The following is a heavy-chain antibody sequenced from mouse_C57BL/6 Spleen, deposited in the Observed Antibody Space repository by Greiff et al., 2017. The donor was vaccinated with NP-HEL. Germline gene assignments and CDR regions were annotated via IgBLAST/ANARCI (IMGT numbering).Heavy chain of an antibody. CDR2: INPSNGGT. J-gene: IGHJ4*01. CDR3: ARWYYGSSYAMDY. Sequence: QVQLKQSGTELVKPGASVKLSCKASGYTFTSYWMHWVKQRPGQGLEWIGNINPSNGGTNYNEKFKSKATLTVDKSSSTAYMQLSSLTSEDSAVYYCARWYYGSSYAMDYWGQGTSVTVSS. V-gene: IGHV1-53*01. D-gene: IGHD1-1*01. CDR1: GYTFTSYW.